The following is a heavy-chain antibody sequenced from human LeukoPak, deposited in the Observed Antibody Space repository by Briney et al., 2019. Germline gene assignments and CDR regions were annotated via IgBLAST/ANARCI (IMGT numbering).Heavy chain of an antibody. CDR3: ARDPGRDSSSWFYYYYYMDV. CDR2: INPNSGGT. J-gene: IGHJ6*03. D-gene: IGHD6-13*01. V-gene: IGHV1-2*02. Sequence: ASVKVSCKASGYTFTGYYMHRVRQAPGQGLEWMGWINPNSGGTNYAQKFQGRVTMTRDTSISTAYMELSRLRSDDTAVYYCARDPGRDSSSWFYYYYYMDVWGKGTTVTVSS. CDR1: GYTFTGYY.